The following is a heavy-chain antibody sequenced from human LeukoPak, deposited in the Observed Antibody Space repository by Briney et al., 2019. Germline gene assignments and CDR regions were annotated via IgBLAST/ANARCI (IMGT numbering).Heavy chain of an antibody. J-gene: IGHJ4*02. CDR3: AKDGLYYDGSEHVYYFDS. CDR2: IIYSGGAT. Sequence: PGGSLRLSCAASGFTFSRSAMTWVRQGPGTGLEFVASIIYSGGATYYADSVKGRFTISRDNSKNTLHLQMNSLGAEDTALYYCAKDGLYYDGSEHVYYFDSWGQGTLVTVSS. V-gene: IGHV3-23*01. CDR1: GFTFSRSA. D-gene: IGHD3-22*01.